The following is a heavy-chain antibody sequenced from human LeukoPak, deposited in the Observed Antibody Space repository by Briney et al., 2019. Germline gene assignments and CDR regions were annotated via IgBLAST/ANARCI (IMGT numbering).Heavy chain of an antibody. CDR2: INHSGST. V-gene: IGHV4-34*01. Sequence: SETLSLTCAVYGGSFSGYYWSWIRQPPGKGLEWIGEINHSGSTNYNPSLKSRVTISVGTSKNQFSLKLSSVTAADTAVYYCARSRITGTTGWFDPWGQGTLVTVSS. J-gene: IGHJ5*02. CDR1: GGSFSGYY. D-gene: IGHD1-14*01. CDR3: ARSRITGTTGWFDP.